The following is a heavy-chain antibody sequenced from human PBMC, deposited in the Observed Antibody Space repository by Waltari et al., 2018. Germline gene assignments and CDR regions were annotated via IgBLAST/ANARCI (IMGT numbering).Heavy chain of an antibody. V-gene: IGHV1-69-2*01. D-gene: IGHD3-10*01. CDR2: IDTEDGET. J-gene: IGHJ4*02. Sequence: EVQLVPSGAAVKKLGATVKLPCKASGSTFLDYFMPWVQQAPGKGLEWVGRIDTEDGETVYAEKFQGRVTITADTSTDTSYLELSSLRSDDTAVYYCAPLPGGSGQTFDYWGQGTLLTVSS. CDR3: APLPGGSGQTFDY. CDR1: GSTFLDYF.